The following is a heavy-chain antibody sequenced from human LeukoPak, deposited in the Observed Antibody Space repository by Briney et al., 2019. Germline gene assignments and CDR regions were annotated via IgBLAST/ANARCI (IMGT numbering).Heavy chain of an antibody. Sequence: PGGSPRLPRGGPGFILRFNYIGLVRQASRKGLEWVPVIYSGGNTHYADSVKGRFTISRDNSKNTLYLQMNSLRAEDTAVYYCAKAASYDSSGYYIDYWGEGTLVTVSS. D-gene: IGHD3-22*01. V-gene: IGHV3-53*05. CDR1: GFILRFNY. CDR2: IYSGGNT. J-gene: IGHJ4*02. CDR3: AKAASYDSSGYYIDY.